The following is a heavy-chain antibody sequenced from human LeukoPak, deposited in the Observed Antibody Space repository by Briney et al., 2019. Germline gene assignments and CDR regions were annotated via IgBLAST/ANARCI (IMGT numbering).Heavy chain of an antibody. V-gene: IGHV3-23*01. CDR2: ISGSGGFT. CDR1: GFSFSSYG. CDR3: AKTPDVWNWKYYFDY. Sequence: AGGSLRLSCAASGFSFSSYGMSWVRQAPGKGLEWVSTISGSGGFTYYADTVQGRFSISRDNSKNTLYLQMSSLSAEDTAVYYCAKTPDVWNWKYYFDYWGQGNLVTVSS. D-gene: IGHD1-1*01. J-gene: IGHJ4*02.